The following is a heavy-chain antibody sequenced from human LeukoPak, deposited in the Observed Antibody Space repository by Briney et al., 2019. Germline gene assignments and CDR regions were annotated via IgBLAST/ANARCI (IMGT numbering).Heavy chain of an antibody. V-gene: IGHV3-30*18. Sequence: PGRSLRLSCAASGLTFSAYGIHWVRQAPGKGLEWVALISYDESNTYYADSVKGRFTISRDNSKNTLYLQMNSLRAEDTAMYYCAKARISGSYSGMDVWGQGTTVTVSS. J-gene: IGHJ6*02. CDR2: ISYDESNT. CDR3: AKARISGSYSGMDV. D-gene: IGHD1-26*01. CDR1: GLTFSAYG.